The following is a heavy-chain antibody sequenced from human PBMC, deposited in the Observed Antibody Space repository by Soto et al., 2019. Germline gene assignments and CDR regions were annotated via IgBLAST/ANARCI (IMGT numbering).Heavy chain of an antibody. CDR3: AHHCLGIQLCHPFDY. Sequence: QITLKESGPTLVKPTQTLTLTCTFSGFSLSTSGVGVGWIRQPPGKALEWLALIYWDDDKRYSPSLKSRLTITKDTSKNQVVLTMTNMDPVDTVTYYCAHHCLGIQLCHPFDYWGQGTLVTVSS. CDR1: GFSLSTSGVG. J-gene: IGHJ4*02. V-gene: IGHV2-5*02. D-gene: IGHD5-18*01. CDR2: IYWDDDK.